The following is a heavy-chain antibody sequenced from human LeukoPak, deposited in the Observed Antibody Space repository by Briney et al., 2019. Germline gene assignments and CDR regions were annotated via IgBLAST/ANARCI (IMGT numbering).Heavy chain of an antibody. V-gene: IGHV1-69*06. J-gene: IGHJ4*02. CDR1: GGTFSSYA. CDR3: ARDNKWELFALDY. Sequence: ASVKVSCKASGGTFSSYAISWVRQASGQGLEWMGGIIPIFGTANYAQKFQGRVTITADKSTSTAYMELSSLTSEDTAVYYCARDNKWELFALDYWGQGTLVTVSS. D-gene: IGHD1-26*01. CDR2: IIPIFGTA.